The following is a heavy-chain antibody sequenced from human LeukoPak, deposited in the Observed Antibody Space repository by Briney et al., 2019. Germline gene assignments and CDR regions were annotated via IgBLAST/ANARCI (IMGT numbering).Heavy chain of an antibody. D-gene: IGHD5-18*01. J-gene: IGHJ3*02. CDR2: IRYDGSNK. CDR3: AKDLIATAMADDAFDI. V-gene: IGHV3-30*02. Sequence: GGSLSLSCAASGFTFRSYGMHWVRQAPGKGMEWVAFIRYDGSNKYYADSVKGRFTISRDNSKNTLYLQMNSLRAEDTAVYYCAKDLIATAMADDAFDIWGQGTMVTVSS. CDR1: GFTFRSYG.